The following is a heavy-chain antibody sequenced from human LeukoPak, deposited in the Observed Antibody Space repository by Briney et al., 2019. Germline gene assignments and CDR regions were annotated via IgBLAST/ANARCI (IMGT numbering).Heavy chain of an antibody. Sequence: ASVKVSCKASGYTFTSYAMHWVCQAPGQRPEWMGWINAGNGNTKYSQKFQGRVTITRDTSASTAYMELSSLRSEDTAVYYCARDIGSGWGNYFDYWGQGTLVTVSS. V-gene: IGHV1-3*01. D-gene: IGHD6-19*01. CDR2: INAGNGNT. CDR1: GYTFTSYA. J-gene: IGHJ4*02. CDR3: ARDIGSGWGNYFDY.